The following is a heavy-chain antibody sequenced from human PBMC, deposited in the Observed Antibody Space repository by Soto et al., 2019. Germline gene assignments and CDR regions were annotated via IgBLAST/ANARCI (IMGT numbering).Heavy chain of an antibody. CDR2: IIPIFGTA. J-gene: IGHJ4*02. CDR3: ARVRPNCSGGSCPPGY. CDR1: GGTFSSYA. Sequence: SVKVSCKASGGTFSSYAISWVRQAPGQGLEWMGGIIPIFGTANYAQKFQGRVTITADESTSTAYMEPSSLRSEDTAVYYCARVRPNCSGGSCPPGYWGQGTLVTVSS. D-gene: IGHD2-15*01. V-gene: IGHV1-69*13.